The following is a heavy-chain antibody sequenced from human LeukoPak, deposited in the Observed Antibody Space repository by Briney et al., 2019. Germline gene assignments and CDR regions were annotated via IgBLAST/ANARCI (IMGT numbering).Heavy chain of an antibody. J-gene: IGHJ4*02. Sequence: PGESLRLSCAASGFTFSSYPMTSLCQAPGKGREWVSSRSSSGRSSEYPDPVKGRFSFSRDNSKHTLYLPMNSLRAEDTAVYYCAKGPQELSVTTYLYFDCWGQGPLVTVSS. CDR1: GFTFSSYP. CDR3: AKGPQELSVTTYLYFDC. D-gene: IGHD4-17*01. V-gene: IGHV3-23*01. CDR2: RSSSGRSS.